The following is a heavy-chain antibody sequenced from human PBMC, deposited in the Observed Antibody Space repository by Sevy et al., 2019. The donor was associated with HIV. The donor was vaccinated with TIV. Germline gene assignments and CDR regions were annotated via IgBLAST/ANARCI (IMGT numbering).Heavy chain of an antibody. V-gene: IGHV4-59*01. CDR3: ARYAGATDYDFRSGYYRWGYFQH. Sequence: SETLSLTCTVSGGSISSYYWSWIRQPPGKGLEWIGYIYYSGSTNYNPSLKSRVTISVDTSKNQFSLKLSSVTAADTAVYYCARYAGATDYDFRSGYYRWGYFQHWGQGTLVTVSS. CDR2: IYYSGST. D-gene: IGHD3-3*01. J-gene: IGHJ1*01. CDR1: GGSISSYY.